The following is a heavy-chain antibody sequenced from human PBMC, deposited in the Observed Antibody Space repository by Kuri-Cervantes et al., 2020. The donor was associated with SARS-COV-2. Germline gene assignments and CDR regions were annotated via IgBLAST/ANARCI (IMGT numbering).Heavy chain of an antibody. J-gene: IGHJ6*03. CDR2: ISSISDNT. Sequence: GGSLRLSCTASDFSFGRYGMSWVRQAPGKGLEWVSSISSISDNTYYADFVRGRFATTRDNSKNSLYLQMNSLRAEDTAVYYCARGVVPAAIRYYYYYYYMDVWGKGTTVTVSS. CDR3: ARGVVPAAIRYYYYYYYMDV. D-gene: IGHD2-2*02. V-gene: IGHV3-21*01. CDR1: DFSFGRYG.